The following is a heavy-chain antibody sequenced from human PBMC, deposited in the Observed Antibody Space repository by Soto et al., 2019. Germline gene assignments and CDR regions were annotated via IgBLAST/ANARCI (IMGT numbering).Heavy chain of an antibody. CDR3: ARDPWYYDSSGPKSWYFDL. D-gene: IGHD3-22*01. V-gene: IGHV1-46*01. Sequence: QVQRVQSGAEVKKPGASVKVSCKASGYTFTSYYMHWVRQAPGQGLEWMGIINPSGGSTSYAQKFHGRVTMTRDTSTSTVYIELCSLRSDDTAVYYCARDPWYYDSSGPKSWYFDLWGRGTVVNVAS. J-gene: IGHJ2*01. CDR2: INPSGGST. CDR1: GYTFTSYY.